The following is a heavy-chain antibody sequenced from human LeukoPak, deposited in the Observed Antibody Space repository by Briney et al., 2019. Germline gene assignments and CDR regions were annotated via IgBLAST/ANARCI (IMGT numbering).Heavy chain of an antibody. Sequence: GGSLRLSCAASGFILSDFTMNWVRQAPGKGLEWVSTISNTGVTHYADSVKGRFTISRDSAKNSQYLQIYSLRDEDTAVYYCARYYFGSGNYRTFDRWGQGTLVIVSS. J-gene: IGHJ4*02. CDR3: ARYYFGSGNYRTFDR. CDR1: GFILSDFT. D-gene: IGHD3-10*01. CDR2: ISNTGVT. V-gene: IGHV3-69-1*01.